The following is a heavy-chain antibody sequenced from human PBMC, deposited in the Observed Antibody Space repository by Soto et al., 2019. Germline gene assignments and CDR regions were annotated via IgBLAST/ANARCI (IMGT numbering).Heavy chain of an antibody. V-gene: IGHV3-30*03. CDR2: ISYDGSNK. J-gene: IGHJ6*02. Sequence: QVQLVESGGGVVQPGRSLRLSCAASGFTFSSYGMHWVRQAPGKGLEWVAVISYDGSNKYYADSVKGRFTISRDNSKNTLYLQINSLRAEDTAVYYCSRGLAVAGTYYYYGMDVWGQGTTVTVSS. CDR3: SRGLAVAGTYYYYGMDV. D-gene: IGHD6-19*01. CDR1: GFTFSSYG.